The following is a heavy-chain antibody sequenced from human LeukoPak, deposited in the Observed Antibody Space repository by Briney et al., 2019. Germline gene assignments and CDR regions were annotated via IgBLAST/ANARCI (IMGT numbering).Heavy chain of an antibody. J-gene: IGHJ4*02. D-gene: IGHD3-22*01. V-gene: IGHV3-23*01. CDR3: AKVHAGYYDSSGYYYNSY. Sequence: GGSLRLSCAASGFTFSSYAISWVRQAPGKVLEWVSAISGSGGSTYYADSVKGRFTISRDNSKNTLYLQMNSLRAEDTAVYYCAKVHAGYYDSSGYYYNSYWGQGTLVTVSS. CDR2: ISGSGGST. CDR1: GFTFSSYA.